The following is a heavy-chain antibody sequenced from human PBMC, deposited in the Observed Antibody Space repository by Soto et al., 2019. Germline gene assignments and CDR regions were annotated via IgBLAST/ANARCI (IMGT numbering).Heavy chain of an antibody. V-gene: IGHV3-53*01. CDR1: GFTVSSNY. D-gene: IGHD4-17*01. CDR2: IYSGGST. Sequence: GGSLRLSCAASGFTVSSNYMSWVRQAPGKGLEWVSVIYSGGSTYYADSVKGRLTISRDNSKNTLYLQMNSLRAEDTAVYYCAREGFSTVTTFGIDYWGQGTLVTVSS. CDR3: AREGFSTVTTFGIDY. J-gene: IGHJ4*02.